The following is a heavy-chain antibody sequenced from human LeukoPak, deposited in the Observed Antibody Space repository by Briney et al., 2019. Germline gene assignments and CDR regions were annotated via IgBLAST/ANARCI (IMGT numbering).Heavy chain of an antibody. V-gene: IGHV4-59*01. Sequence: SETLSLTCTVSGGSISSYYWSWIRQPPGKGLEWIGYIYYSGSTNYNPSLKSRVTISVDTSKNQFSLKLSSVTAADTAVYYYARDPRGYCSSTSCSYGMDVWGQGTTVTVSS. CDR2: IYYSGST. CDR3: ARDPRGYCSSTSCSYGMDV. J-gene: IGHJ6*02. D-gene: IGHD2-2*01. CDR1: GGSISSYY.